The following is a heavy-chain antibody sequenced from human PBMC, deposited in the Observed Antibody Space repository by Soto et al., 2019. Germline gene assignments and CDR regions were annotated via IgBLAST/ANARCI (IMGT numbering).Heavy chain of an antibody. V-gene: IGHV4-31*03. J-gene: IGHJ4*02. Sequence: QVQLQESGPGLVKPSQTLSLTCTVSGGSVSRGGYYWSWIRHYPGKGLEWIGYIRYDGRTYYDLSLKSRITRSVDTSNNEFALNLSFVTAADTAVYHCSRNSHLGDLSLGYWGQGILVSVSS. CDR2: IRYDGRT. CDR1: GGSVSRGGYY. CDR3: SRNSHLGDLSLGY. D-gene: IGHD3-16*02.